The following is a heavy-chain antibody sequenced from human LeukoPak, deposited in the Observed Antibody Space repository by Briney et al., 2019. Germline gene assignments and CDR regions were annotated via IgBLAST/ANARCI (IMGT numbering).Heavy chain of an antibody. V-gene: IGHV4-59*08. CDR3: AREYSSSSGRRAFDF. CDR1: GGSINSYY. Sequence: SETLSLTCTVSGGSINSYYWNWIRQPPGKGLEWIGYIYYSGSTNYNPSLKSRVTTLVDTSKNQFSLRLSSVTAADTAVYYCAREYSSSSGRRAFDFWGQGTMVTVSS. D-gene: IGHD6-6*01. CDR2: IYYSGST. J-gene: IGHJ3*01.